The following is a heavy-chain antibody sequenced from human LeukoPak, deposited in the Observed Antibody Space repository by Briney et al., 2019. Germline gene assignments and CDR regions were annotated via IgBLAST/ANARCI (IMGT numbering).Heavy chain of an antibody. D-gene: IGHD3-10*01. CDR1: GFTFSNYN. CDR2: ISSSSSYI. Sequence: PGGSLRLSCAASGFTFSNYNINWVRQAPGKGLEWVSSISSSSSYIYYADSVKGRFTISRDNAMNSLYLQMNSLRAEDTAVYYCARSSAVETGNFDYWGQGTLVTVSS. J-gene: IGHJ4*02. V-gene: IGHV3-21*01. CDR3: ARSSAVETGNFDY.